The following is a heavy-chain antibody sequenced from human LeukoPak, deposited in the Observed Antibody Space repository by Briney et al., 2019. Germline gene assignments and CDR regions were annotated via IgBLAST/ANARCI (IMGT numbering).Heavy chain of an antibody. CDR3: ARDPGGTYFDY. D-gene: IGHD1-1*01. CDR2: IYYSGST. Sequence: SETPSLTCTVSGGSISSYYWSWIRQPPGKGLEWIGYIYYSGSTNYNPSLKSRVTISVDTSKNQFSLKLSSVTAADTAVYYCARDPGGTYFDYWGQGTLVTVSS. V-gene: IGHV4-59*01. J-gene: IGHJ4*02. CDR1: GGSISSYY.